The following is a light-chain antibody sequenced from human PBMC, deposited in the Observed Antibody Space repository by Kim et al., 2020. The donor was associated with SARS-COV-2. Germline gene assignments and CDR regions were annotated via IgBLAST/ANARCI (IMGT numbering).Light chain of an antibody. CDR3: QQYDNLPLT. CDR1: QDISKY. CDR2: DAS. V-gene: IGKV1-33*01. Sequence: DTQMTQSPSSLSASVGDRVTITCQASQDISKYLNWYQQKPSKAPKLLIYDASNLETGVPSRFSGRGSGTDFTLTISSLQPEDIATYYCQQYDNLPLTFGQGTRLEIK. J-gene: IGKJ5*01.